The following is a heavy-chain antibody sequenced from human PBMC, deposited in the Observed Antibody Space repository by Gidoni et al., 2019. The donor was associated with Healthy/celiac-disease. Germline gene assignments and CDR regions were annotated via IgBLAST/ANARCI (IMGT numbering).Heavy chain of an antibody. CDR3: ARGWRDGYNHRLVD. D-gene: IGHD5-12*01. Sequence: QVQLVQSGAAVTKPGASVHVSCKAAGYTFTSYDINLVRQATGQGLELMGWMKPNSGNTGYAQKFQGRVTMTRNTSISTAYMELSSLRSEDTAVYYCARGWRDGYNHRLVDWGQGTLVTVSS. V-gene: IGHV1-8*01. J-gene: IGHJ4*02. CDR1: GYTFTSYD. CDR2: MKPNSGNT.